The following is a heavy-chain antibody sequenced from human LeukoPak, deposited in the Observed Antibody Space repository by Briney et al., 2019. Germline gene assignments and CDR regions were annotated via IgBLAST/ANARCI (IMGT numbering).Heavy chain of an antibody. CDR2: INHSGST. D-gene: IGHD6-19*01. Sequence: KASETLSLTCAVYGGSFSGYYWSWIRQPPGKGLEWIGEINHSGSTNYNPSLKSRVTISVDTSKNQFSLKLSSVTAADTAVYYCARGSPRGGAVRYSSGWYVGYWGQGTLVTVSS. J-gene: IGHJ4*02. V-gene: IGHV4-34*01. CDR3: ARGSPRGGAVRYSSGWYVGY. CDR1: GGSFSGYY.